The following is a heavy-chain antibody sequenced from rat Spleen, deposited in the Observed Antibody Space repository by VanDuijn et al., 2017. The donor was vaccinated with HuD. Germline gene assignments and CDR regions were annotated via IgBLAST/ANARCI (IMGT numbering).Heavy chain of an antibody. J-gene: IGHJ1*01. V-gene: IGHV2-30*01. Sequence: QVQLKESGPGLVQPSQTLSLTCTVSGFSLTSYNVHWVRQPTGKGLEWMGLIWTGGNTDYNSALKSRLSISRDTSKSQVFLKVNSLQTEDTATYYCARDGVGDWYFDFWGPGTMVTVSS. D-gene: IGHD4-3*01. CDR1: GFSLTSYN. CDR3: ARDGVGDWYFDF. CDR2: IWTGGNT.